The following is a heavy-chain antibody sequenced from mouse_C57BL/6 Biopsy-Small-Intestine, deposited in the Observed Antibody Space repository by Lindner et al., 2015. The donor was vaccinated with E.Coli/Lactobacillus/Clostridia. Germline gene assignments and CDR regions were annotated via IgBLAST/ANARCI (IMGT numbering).Heavy chain of an antibody. CDR2: ISRGSSTI. Sequence: VQLQESGGGLVKPGGSLKLSCAASGFTFSDYGMHWVRQAPEKGLEWVAYISRGSSTIYYADTVKGRFTISRDNAKNTLFLQMTSLRSEDTAMYYCARRDHEGAMDYWGQGTSVTVSS. V-gene: IGHV5-17*01. CDR3: ARRDHEGAMDY. J-gene: IGHJ4*01. CDR1: GFTFSDYG.